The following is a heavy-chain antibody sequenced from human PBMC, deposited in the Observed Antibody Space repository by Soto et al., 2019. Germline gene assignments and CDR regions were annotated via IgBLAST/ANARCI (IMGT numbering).Heavy chain of an antibody. Sequence: SETRSVSCAVYGGSFSGYDWSWIRQPPGKGLEWIGEINHSGSTNYNPSLKSRVTISVDTSKNQFSLKLSSVTAADTAVYYCARGQIFGYLVKYSARLYYFAFRAQRTPVPGSS. J-gene: IGHJ4*02. CDR1: GGSFSGYD. V-gene: IGHV4-34*01. CDR2: INHSGST. CDR3: ARGQIFGYLVKYSARLYYFAF. D-gene: IGHD5-18*01.